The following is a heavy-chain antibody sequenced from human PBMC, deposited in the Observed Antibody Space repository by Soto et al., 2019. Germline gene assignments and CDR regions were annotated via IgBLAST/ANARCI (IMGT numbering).Heavy chain of an antibody. V-gene: IGHV2-5*02. Sequence: GSGPTLVNPTQTLTLTCTFSGFSLRNSGMGVGWIRQPPGKALEWLALIDWDDDKRFSPSLKSRLTITKDTSKNQVVLTMTNMDPVDTATYYCAHKVYDSSGYLFDAFDIWGQGTMVTVSS. CDR1: GFSLRNSGMG. J-gene: IGHJ3*02. CDR2: IDWDDDK. CDR3: AHKVYDSSGYLFDAFDI. D-gene: IGHD3-22*01.